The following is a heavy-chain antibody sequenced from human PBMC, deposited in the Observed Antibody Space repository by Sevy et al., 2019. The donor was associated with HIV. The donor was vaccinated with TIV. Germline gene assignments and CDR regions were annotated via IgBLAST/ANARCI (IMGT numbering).Heavy chain of an antibody. D-gene: IGHD6-19*01. CDR2: INQSGST. CDR1: GGSFSGYY. V-gene: IGHV4-34*01. CDR3: ARYRMAGNFDY. Sequence: SETLSLTCAVYGGSFSGYYWNWIRQPPGKGLEWIGEINQSGSTNYNPSLKSRVTISVDTSKNQFSLKLSSVTAADTAVYYCARYRMAGNFDYWAQGTLVTVSS. J-gene: IGHJ4*01.